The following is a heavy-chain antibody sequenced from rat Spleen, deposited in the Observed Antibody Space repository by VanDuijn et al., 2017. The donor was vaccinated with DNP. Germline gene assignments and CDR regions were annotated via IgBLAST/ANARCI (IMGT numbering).Heavy chain of an antibody. CDR1: GFTFSNYR. V-gene: IGHV5-27*01. D-gene: IGHD1-4*01. CDR2: ITNSGGST. J-gene: IGHJ4*01. Sequence: EVQLVESGGGLVQPGRSLKLSCAASGFTFSNYRMAWVRQAPTKGLEWVASITNSGGSTYYRDSVKGRITISRDNAKSTLYLQMDSLRSEDTATYYCTTGAGSPWGQGTSVTVSS. CDR3: TTGAGSP.